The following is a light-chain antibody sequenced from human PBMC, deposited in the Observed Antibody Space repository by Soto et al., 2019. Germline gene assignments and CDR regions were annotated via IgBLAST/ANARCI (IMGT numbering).Light chain of an antibody. CDR1: SSDVGGYNY. Sequence: QSVLTQPASVSGSPGQSITISCTGTSSDVGGYNYVSWYQQHPGKAPKLMIYDVSNRPSGVSNRFSGSKSGNTASLTISGLQAEDEADYYCSSYTSSSILGVFGTGTKLTVL. J-gene: IGLJ1*01. CDR3: SSYTSSSILGV. CDR2: DVS. V-gene: IGLV2-14*01.